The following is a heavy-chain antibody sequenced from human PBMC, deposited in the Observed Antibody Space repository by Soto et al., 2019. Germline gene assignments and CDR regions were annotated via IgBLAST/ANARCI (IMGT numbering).Heavy chain of an antibody. D-gene: IGHD3-3*01. CDR3: ARQQIFGVVKTPRPDY. J-gene: IGHJ4*02. CDR2: IDPSDSYT. Sequence: GESLKISCKGSGYSFTSYWISWVRQMPGKGLEWMGRIDPSDSYTNYSPSFQGHVTISADKSISTAYLQWSSLKASDTAMYYCARQQIFGVVKTPRPDYWGQGTLVTVSS. CDR1: GYSFTSYW. V-gene: IGHV5-10-1*01.